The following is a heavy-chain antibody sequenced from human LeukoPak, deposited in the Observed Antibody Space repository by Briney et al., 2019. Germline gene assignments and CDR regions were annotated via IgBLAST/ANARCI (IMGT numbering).Heavy chain of an antibody. Sequence: SVNVSCTASGGTFSSYAMSWVRQAPGQGLEWMGRIIPILGIANYAQKFQGRVTITADKSTSTAYMELRILRSEDTAVYYCARSSIVATIILDYLVQGTLVTDSS. J-gene: IGHJ4*02. D-gene: IGHD5-12*01. CDR2: IIPILGIA. V-gene: IGHV1-69*04. CDR1: GGTFSSYA. CDR3: ARSSIVATIILDY.